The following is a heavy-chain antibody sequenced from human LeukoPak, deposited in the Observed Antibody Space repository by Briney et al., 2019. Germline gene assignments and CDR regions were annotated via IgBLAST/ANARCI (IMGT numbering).Heavy chain of an antibody. J-gene: IGHJ4*02. Sequence: SETLSLTCTVSGGSISSYYWSWIRQPPGKGLEWIGYIYYGGSTNYNPSLKSRVTISVDTSKNQFSLKLSSVTAADTAVYYCARYYDSSESFDYWGQGTLVTVSS. V-gene: IGHV4-59*08. CDR3: ARYYDSSESFDY. D-gene: IGHD3-22*01. CDR1: GGSISSYY. CDR2: IYYGGST.